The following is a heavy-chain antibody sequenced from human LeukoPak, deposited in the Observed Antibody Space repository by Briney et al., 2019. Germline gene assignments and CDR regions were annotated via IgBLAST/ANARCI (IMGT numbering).Heavy chain of an antibody. CDR3: ARARGINGISPLAA. CDR2: INPNSGDT. Sequence: ASVKVSCKASGYTFTGLYMHWVRQAPGQGLEWMGWINPNSGDTNYAQKFQGRVAMTTDTSITTGYMDLSRLTSDDTAVYYCARARGINGISPLAAWGQGTPVTVSS. V-gene: IGHV1-2*02. D-gene: IGHD1-14*01. J-gene: IGHJ5*02. CDR1: GYTFTGLY.